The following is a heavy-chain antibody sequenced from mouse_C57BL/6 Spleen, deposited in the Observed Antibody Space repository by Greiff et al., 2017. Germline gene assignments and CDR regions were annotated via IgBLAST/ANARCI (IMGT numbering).Heavy chain of an antibody. J-gene: IGHJ1*03. CDR1: GYTFTNFW. Sequence: VQLQESGAELVRPGTSVKMSCKASGYTFTNFWIGWAKQRPGHGLEWIGDIYPGGGYTNYNEKFKGKATLTADKSSSTAYMQFSSLTSEDSAIYYCARRNDSPLYFDVWGTGTTVTVSS. CDR3: ARRNDSPLYFDV. CDR2: IYPGGGYT. D-gene: IGHD2-3*01. V-gene: IGHV1-63*01.